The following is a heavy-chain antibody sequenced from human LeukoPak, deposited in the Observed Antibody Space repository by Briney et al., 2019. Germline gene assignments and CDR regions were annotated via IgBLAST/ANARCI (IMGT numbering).Heavy chain of an antibody. D-gene: IGHD3-3*01. CDR2: MNPNNGGT. J-gene: IGHJ6*02. CDR3: ARGAIFGVTPRGYGMDV. Sequence: GASVKVSCKASGYTFTIYDINWVRQAPGQGLEWVGWMNPNNGGTDYAQKFQGRVTMTRDTSTGTLYMELNRLKSEDTAVYYCARGAIFGVTPRGYGMDVWGQGTTVTVSS. V-gene: IGHV1-8*01. CDR1: GYTFTIYD.